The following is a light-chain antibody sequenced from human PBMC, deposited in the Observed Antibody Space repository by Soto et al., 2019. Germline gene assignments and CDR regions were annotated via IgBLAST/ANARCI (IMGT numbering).Light chain of an antibody. J-gene: IGKJ4*01. CDR1: QSLSSSY. Sequence: EIVLTQSPGTLSLSPGERATLSCRASQSLSSSYLAWYQQKPGQAPRLLIYGASSRATGIPDRFSGSGSGTEFTLTISSLQSEDFAVYFCQQSGSSPLTFGGGTKVDI. CDR3: QQSGSSPLT. V-gene: IGKV3-20*01. CDR2: GAS.